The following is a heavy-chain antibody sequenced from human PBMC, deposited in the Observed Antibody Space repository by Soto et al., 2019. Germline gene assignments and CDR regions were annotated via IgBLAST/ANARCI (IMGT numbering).Heavy chain of an antibody. Sequence: ASVKVSCKASGATFSSYAISWVRQAPGQGLEWMGGIIPIFGTANYAQKFQGRVTITADKSTSTAYMELSSLRSEDTAVYYCARYCTKGVCFHLTGYYYGMDVWGQGTTVTVSS. CDR2: IIPIFGTA. J-gene: IGHJ6*02. CDR3: ARYCTKGVCFHLTGYYYGMDV. CDR1: GATFSSYA. V-gene: IGHV1-69*06. D-gene: IGHD2-8*01.